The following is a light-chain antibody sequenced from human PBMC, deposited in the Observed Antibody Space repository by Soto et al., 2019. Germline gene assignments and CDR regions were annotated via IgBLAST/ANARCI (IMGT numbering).Light chain of an antibody. Sequence: QSALTQPASVSGSPGQSITISCTGTSSDVGGNKYVSWYQHYPGKAPKLMICDVSNRPSGVSNRFSGSKSGNTASLTISGLRAEDEADYYCSAFTGTTYFFGTGTKVTVL. V-gene: IGLV2-14*03. CDR3: SAFTGTTYF. J-gene: IGLJ1*01. CDR1: SSDVGGNKY. CDR2: DVS.